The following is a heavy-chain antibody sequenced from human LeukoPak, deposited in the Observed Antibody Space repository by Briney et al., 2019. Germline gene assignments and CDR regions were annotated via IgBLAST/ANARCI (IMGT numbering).Heavy chain of an antibody. V-gene: IGHV5-51*01. Sequence: GESLKISCKTSGYSFTRDWIAWVRQMPGKGLEWMGIIYPGDSDTISSPSFQGQVTISADKSISTAYLQWSSLKASNTAMYYCARRLYSDGWYWFDPWGQGTLVTVSS. J-gene: IGHJ5*02. CDR3: ARRLYSDGWYWFDP. D-gene: IGHD6-19*01. CDR1: GYSFTRDW. CDR2: IYPGDSDT.